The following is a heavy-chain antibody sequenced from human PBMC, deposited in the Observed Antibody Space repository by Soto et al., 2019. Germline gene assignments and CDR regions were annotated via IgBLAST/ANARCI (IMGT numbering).Heavy chain of an antibody. J-gene: IGHJ5*02. CDR1: GGSISSYY. Sequence: SETLSLTCTVSGGSISSYYWSWIRQPPGKGLEWIGYIYYSGSTNYNPSLKSRVTISVDTSKNEFSLKLSSVTAADTAVYYCERDAVEQPYANWSDRWGEGNLVTVSS. D-gene: IGHD6-13*01. V-gene: IGHV4-59*01. CDR2: IYYSGST. CDR3: ERDAVEQPYANWSDR.